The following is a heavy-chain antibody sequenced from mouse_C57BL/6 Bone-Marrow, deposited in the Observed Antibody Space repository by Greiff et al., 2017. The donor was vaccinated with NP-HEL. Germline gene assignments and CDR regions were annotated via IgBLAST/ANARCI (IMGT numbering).Heavy chain of an antibody. V-gene: IGHV1-55*01. CDR2: IYPGSGST. CDR3: ATRGYYYGPFDY. D-gene: IGHD1-1*01. CDR1: GYTFTSYW. Sequence: VQLQQPGAELVKPGASVKMSCKASGYTFTSYWITWVKQRPGQGLEWIGDIYPGSGSTNYNEKFKSKATLTVDTSSSTAYMQLSSLTSEDSAVYYCATRGYYYGPFDYWGQGTTLTVSS. J-gene: IGHJ2*01.